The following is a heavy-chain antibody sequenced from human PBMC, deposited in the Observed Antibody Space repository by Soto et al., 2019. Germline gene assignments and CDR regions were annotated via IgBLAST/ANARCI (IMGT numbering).Heavy chain of an antibody. J-gene: IGHJ4*02. CDR1: GFNFSNYD. V-gene: IGHV3-48*03. CDR3: ARGGVY. Sequence: DVQLVESGGGWGQPGGSLRLSCAASGFNFSNYDMNWIRQAPGGGLEWIAFISGTGFTTYYADSAWPRFIISRDNSQGALFLQMDSLTVDDSGIYFCARGGVYWGQGVPVTVSS. CDR2: ISGTGFTT. D-gene: IGHD2-8*01.